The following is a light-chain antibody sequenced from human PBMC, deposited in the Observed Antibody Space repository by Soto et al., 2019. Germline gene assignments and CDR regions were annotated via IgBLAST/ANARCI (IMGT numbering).Light chain of an antibody. CDR2: GAS. V-gene: IGKV3-20*01. CDR3: QQYGSSRFT. Sequence: EIVLTQSPGTLSLSPGERATLSCRASQSISSNYLAWYQQKPGQAPRLLVYGASSRATGIPDRFSGSGSGTDFTLTISRLETEDFAVYYCQQYGSSRFTFGPGTKVYFK. J-gene: IGKJ3*01. CDR1: QSISSNY.